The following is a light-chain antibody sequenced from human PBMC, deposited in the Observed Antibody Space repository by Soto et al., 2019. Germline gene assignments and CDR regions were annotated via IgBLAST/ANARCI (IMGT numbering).Light chain of an antibody. CDR2: GAS. Sequence: EIVLTQSPGTLSLSPGERATLSCRASQSVSSTYLAWYQQKRGQAPRLLIYGASNRATGIPDRFSGSASGADFTLTIDRLEPEDFAVYYCQLYGNSPPFGQGTRLEIK. CDR1: QSVSSTY. CDR3: QLYGNSPP. J-gene: IGKJ5*01. V-gene: IGKV3-20*01.